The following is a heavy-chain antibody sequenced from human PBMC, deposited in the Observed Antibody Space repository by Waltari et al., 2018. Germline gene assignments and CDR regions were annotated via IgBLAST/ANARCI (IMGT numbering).Heavy chain of an antibody. J-gene: IGHJ6*03. Sequence: QVQLVESGGGVVQPGGSLRLSCAASGFTLSSSGMHWVRKAPGKGLEWVAFIRYDGSNKYYADSVKGRFTISRDNSKNTLYLQMNSLRAEDTAVYYCAKDQGRDYYYYMDVWGKGTTVTVSS. CDR1: GFTLSSSG. CDR2: IRYDGSNK. V-gene: IGHV3-30*02. CDR3: AKDQGRDYYYYMDV.